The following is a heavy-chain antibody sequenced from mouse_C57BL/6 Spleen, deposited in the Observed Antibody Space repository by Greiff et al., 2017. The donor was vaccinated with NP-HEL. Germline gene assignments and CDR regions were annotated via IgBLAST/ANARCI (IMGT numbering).Heavy chain of an antibody. CDR2: IWRGGST. J-gene: IGHJ4*01. V-gene: IGHV2-5*01. D-gene: IGHD2-5*01. Sequence: QVQLQQSGPGLVQPSQSLSITCTVSGFSFTSYGVHWVRQSPGKGLEWLGVIWRGGSTDYNAAFMSRLSISKDNSKSQVFFKMNSLQADDTAIYYCATHSNYEGDYAMDYWGQGTSVTVSS. CDR3: ATHSNYEGDYAMDY. CDR1: GFSFTSYG.